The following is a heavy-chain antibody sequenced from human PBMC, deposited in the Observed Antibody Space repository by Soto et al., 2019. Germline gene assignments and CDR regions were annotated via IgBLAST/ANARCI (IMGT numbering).Heavy chain of an antibody. D-gene: IGHD5-12*01. CDR2: IFWDDAK. J-gene: IGHJ4*02. V-gene: IGHV2-5*02. CDR3: AHRPRGYAYYFDF. Sequence: QITLKESGPPLMKPTQPLTLTCTFSGFSLSTRGVGVAWIRQPPGKALEWLALIFWDDAKWYNPSLKSRLTITEDTSKNQVVLIMTNMDPVDTATYYCAHRPRGYAYYFDFWGQGTLVTVSS. CDR1: GFSLSTRGVG.